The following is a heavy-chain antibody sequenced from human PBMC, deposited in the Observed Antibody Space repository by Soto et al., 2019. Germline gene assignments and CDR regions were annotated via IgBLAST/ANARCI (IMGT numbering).Heavy chain of an antibody. Sequence: SEPMSLTCTGSRGSSINYFWTWSRQPTGRGLEWIGYISYSGTTNYNASLKSRVTISVDTSANQFSLRVRSVTAADTAVYYWARIRSLGEVSYYCDHWCRGARVTVS. V-gene: IGHV4-59*01. J-gene: IGHJ4*02. CDR2: ISYSGTT. CDR1: RGSSINYF. CDR3: ARIRSLGEVSYYCDH. D-gene: IGHD3-16*02.